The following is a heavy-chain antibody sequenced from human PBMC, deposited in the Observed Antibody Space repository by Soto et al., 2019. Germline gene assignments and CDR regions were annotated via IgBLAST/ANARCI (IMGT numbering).Heavy chain of an antibody. CDR2: IYTSGST. Sequence: SETLSLTCTVSGGSISSYYWSWIRQPAGKGLEWIGRIYTSGSTNYNPSLKSRVTMSVDTSKNQFPLKLSSVTAADTAVYYCARGGSSSGYYYYYGMDVWGQGTTVTVSS. CDR1: GGSISSYY. J-gene: IGHJ6*02. CDR3: ARGGSSSGYYYYYGMDV. D-gene: IGHD6-6*01. V-gene: IGHV4-4*07.